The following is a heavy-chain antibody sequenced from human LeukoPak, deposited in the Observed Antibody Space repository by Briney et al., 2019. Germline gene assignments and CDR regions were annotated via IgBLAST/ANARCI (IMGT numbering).Heavy chain of an antibody. CDR2: IYYSGST. J-gene: IGHJ4*02. CDR1: GGSISSSSYY. V-gene: IGHV4-39*01. CDR3: AYSSSWYRFAY. Sequence: SETLSLTCTVSGGSISSSSYYWGWVRQPPGKGLEWIGSIYYSGSTYYNPSLKSRVTISVDTSKNQFSLKLSSVTAADTAVYHCAYSSSWYRFAYWGQGTLVTVSS. D-gene: IGHD6-13*01.